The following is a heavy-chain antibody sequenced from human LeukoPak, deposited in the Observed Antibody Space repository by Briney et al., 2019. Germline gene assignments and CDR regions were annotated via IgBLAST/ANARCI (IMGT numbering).Heavy chain of an antibody. J-gene: IGHJ4*02. CDR2: ISSSSTYT. V-gene: IGHV3-11*03. CDR3: ARRMTSVTTFDY. D-gene: IGHD4-17*01. Sequence: GRSLRLSCAASGFTFSDYYMSWMRQAPGKGLEWGSYISSSSTYTNYADSVKGRFTISRDNARNSLYLQMSSLRADDTAVYYCARRMTSVTTFDYWGQGTLVTVSS. CDR1: GFTFSDYY.